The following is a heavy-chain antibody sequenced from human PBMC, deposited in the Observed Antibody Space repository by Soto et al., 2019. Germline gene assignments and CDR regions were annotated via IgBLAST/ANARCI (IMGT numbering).Heavy chain of an antibody. CDR2: INPNSGGT. Sequence: AASVKVSCKASGYTFTGYYMHWVRQAPGQGLEWMGWINPNSGGTNYAQKFQGWVTMTRDTSISTAYMELSRLRSDDTAVYYCARARITGTTFSPFDYWGQGTLVTVSS. J-gene: IGHJ4*02. V-gene: IGHV1-2*04. D-gene: IGHD1-7*01. CDR3: ARARITGTTFSPFDY. CDR1: GYTFTGYY.